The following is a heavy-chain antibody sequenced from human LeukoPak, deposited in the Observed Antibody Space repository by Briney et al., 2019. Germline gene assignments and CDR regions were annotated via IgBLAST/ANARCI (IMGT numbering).Heavy chain of an antibody. J-gene: IGHJ4*02. CDR1: GFTFSNYP. D-gene: IGHD1-26*01. V-gene: IGHV3-23*01. CDR3: GKYLQSTVGANDY. CDR2: ITGSGGPT. Sequence: GGSLRLSCAASGFTFSNYPMNWVRQAPGKGLEWVSGITGSGGPTFYGASVPGRFTISRDNSRGRLYLQMNSLTAGDTAVYYCGKYLQSTVGANDYWGQGTLVTVPS.